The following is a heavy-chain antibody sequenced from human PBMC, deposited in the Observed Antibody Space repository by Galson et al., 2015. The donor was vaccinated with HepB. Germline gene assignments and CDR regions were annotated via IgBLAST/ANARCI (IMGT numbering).Heavy chain of an antibody. D-gene: IGHD3-3*01. CDR2: ISAYNGNT. V-gene: IGHV1-18*01. CDR3: ARASSFHTIFGVVNLSDYYYYGMDV. CDR1: GYTFTSYG. J-gene: IGHJ6*02. Sequence: SVKVSCKASGYTFTSYGISWVRQAPGQGLEWMGWISAYNGNTNYAQKLQGRVTMTTDTSTSTAYMELRSLRSDDTAVYYCARASSFHTIFGVVNLSDYYYYGMDVWGQGTTVTVSS.